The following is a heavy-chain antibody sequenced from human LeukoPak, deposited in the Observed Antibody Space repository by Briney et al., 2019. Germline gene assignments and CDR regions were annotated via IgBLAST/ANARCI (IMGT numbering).Heavy chain of an antibody. V-gene: IGHV6-1*01. CDR1: GDSVSSNSAA. Sequence: SQTLSLTCAISGDSVSSNSAAWNWIRQSPWRGLEWLGRTYYRSKWYNDYAVPVKSRITINPDTSKNQFSLQLNSVTPEDTAVYYCARDKDSSGWYFGYFDYWGQGTLVTVSS. J-gene: IGHJ4*02. CDR2: TYYRSKWYN. D-gene: IGHD6-19*01. CDR3: ARDKDSSGWYFGYFDY.